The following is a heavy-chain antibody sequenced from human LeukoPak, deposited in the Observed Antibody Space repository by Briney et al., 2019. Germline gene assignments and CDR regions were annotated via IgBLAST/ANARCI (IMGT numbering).Heavy chain of an antibody. CDR1: SGSISTYY. CDR2: IHYTGST. D-gene: IGHD1-26*01. J-gene: IGHJ4*02. CDR3: ARSSGSRYYIDY. Sequence: SETLSLTCTVSSGSISTYYWGWIRQPPGKGLEWIGYIHYTGSTNYNPSLKSRVSISIDTSKNQFSLKLSSVTAADTAVYYCARSSGSRYYIDYWGQGTLVTVSS. V-gene: IGHV4-59*01.